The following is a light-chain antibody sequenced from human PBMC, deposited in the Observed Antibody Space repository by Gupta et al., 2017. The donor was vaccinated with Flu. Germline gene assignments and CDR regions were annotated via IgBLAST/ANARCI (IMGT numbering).Light chain of an antibody. CDR1: QSVRSY. CDR3: QQRGDWPPYT. J-gene: IGKJ2*01. V-gene: IGKV3-11*01. Sequence: TVLTQSPATLSLSPGERATLSCRASQSVRSYLAWYQQKPGQAPRLLIYDASNRATGIPARFSGSGYGKDXTLTISXLDQEDFAVYYCQQRGDWPPYTYGXGTRLDIK. CDR2: DAS.